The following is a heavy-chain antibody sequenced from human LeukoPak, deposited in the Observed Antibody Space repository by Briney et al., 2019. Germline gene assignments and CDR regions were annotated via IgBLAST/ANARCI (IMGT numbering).Heavy chain of an antibody. CDR1: GFTFSADW. CDR3: AKDPYGSRPYYYYGMDV. V-gene: IGHV3-23*03. Sequence: GGSLRLSCAPSGFTFSADWMSWVRQAPGKGLEWVSVIYSGGSTYYADSVKGRFTISRDNSKNTLYLQMNSLRAEDTAVYYCAKDPYGSRPYYYYGMDVWGQGTTVTVSS. D-gene: IGHD6-13*01. J-gene: IGHJ6*02. CDR2: IYSGGST.